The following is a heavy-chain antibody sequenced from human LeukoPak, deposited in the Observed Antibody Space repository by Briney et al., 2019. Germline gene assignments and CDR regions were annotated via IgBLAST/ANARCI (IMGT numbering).Heavy chain of an antibody. CDR3: ARAGCSSTSCPTGRVSFDI. Sequence: ASVKVSCKGSGYTFTSYGVSWVRQAPGQGLEWMGWISAYNGNTNYAQKLQGRVTMTTDTSTSTAYMELRSLRSDDTAVYYCARAGCSSTSCPTGRVSFDIWGQGTMVTVSS. CDR1: GYTFTSYG. V-gene: IGHV1-18*01. D-gene: IGHD2-2*01. J-gene: IGHJ3*02. CDR2: ISAYNGNT.